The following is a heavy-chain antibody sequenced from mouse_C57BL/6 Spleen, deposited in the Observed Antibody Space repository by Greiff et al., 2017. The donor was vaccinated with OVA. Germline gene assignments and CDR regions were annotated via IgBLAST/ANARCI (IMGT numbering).Heavy chain of an antibody. CDR2: IWSDGST. J-gene: IGHJ2*01. Sequence: QVQLQQSGPGLVAPSQSLSITCTVSGFSLTSYGVHWVRQPPGKGLEWLVVIWSDGSTTYNSALKSRLSISKDNSKSQVFLKMNSLQTDDTAMYYCAREGGYDKGLFDYWGQGTTLTVSS. D-gene: IGHD2-2*01. V-gene: IGHV2-6*03. CDR3: AREGGYDKGLFDY. CDR1: GFSLTSYG.